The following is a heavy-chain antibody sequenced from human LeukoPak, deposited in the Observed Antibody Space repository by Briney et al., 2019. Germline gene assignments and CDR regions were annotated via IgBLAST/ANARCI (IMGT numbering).Heavy chain of an antibody. Sequence: SENLSLTCIVSGGSISSYYWSWIRQPPGKGLEWIGYIYYSGSTNYNPSLKSRVTISVDTSKNQFSLKLSSVTAADTAVNYCARDLYGDSRYYFDYWGQGTLVTVSS. D-gene: IGHD4-17*01. CDR3: ARDLYGDSRYYFDY. CDR1: GGSISSYY. V-gene: IGHV4-59*01. CDR2: IYYSGST. J-gene: IGHJ4*02.